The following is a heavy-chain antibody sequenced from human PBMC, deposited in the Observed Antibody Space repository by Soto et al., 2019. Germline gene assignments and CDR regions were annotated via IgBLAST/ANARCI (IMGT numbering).Heavy chain of an antibody. J-gene: IGHJ4*02. V-gene: IGHV1-69*12. CDR1: GGTFSSYA. CDR2: IVPIVDTS. Sequence: QVQLVQSGAEVRQPASSVKVSCKTSGGTFSSYAISWVRQAPGQGLEWMGGIVPIVDTSTYAQKFQGRATITADESTSTVYMELSRLRSDDTAVYYCVSVVAIPGYPDNWGQGTLVTVSS. D-gene: IGHD5-12*01. CDR3: VSVVAIPGYPDN.